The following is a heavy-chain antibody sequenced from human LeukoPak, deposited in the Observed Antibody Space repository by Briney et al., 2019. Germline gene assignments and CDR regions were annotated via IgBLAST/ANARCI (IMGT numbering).Heavy chain of an antibody. Sequence: ASVKVSCKASGYTFTGYYMHWVRQAPGQGLEWMGWINPNSGGTNYAQKFQGRVTMTRDTSISTAYMELSSLRSEDTAVYYCALIPSFQVVPADYWGQGTLVTVSS. CDR2: INPNSGGT. CDR3: ALIPSFQVVPADY. J-gene: IGHJ4*02. CDR1: GYTFTGYY. D-gene: IGHD2-2*01. V-gene: IGHV1-2*02.